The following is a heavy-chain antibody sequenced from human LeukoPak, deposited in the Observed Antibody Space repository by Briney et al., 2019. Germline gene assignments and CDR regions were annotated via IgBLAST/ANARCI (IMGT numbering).Heavy chain of an antibody. CDR3: ARRWPDFWSGYYGNWFDP. CDR1: GFTLSTYA. Sequence: GGSLRLSCAASGFTLSTYAMSWVRQTPGKGLEWVAATSSSDAGTYHADSVRGRFTISRDNAKNSLYLQMNSLRAEDTAVYYCARRWPDFWSGYYGNWFDPWGQGTLVTVSS. D-gene: IGHD3-3*01. V-gene: IGHV3-23*01. CDR2: TSSSDAGT. J-gene: IGHJ5*02.